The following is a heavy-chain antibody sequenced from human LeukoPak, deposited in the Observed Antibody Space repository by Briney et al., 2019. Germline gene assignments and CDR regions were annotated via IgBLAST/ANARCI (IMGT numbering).Heavy chain of an antibody. J-gene: IGHJ5*02. D-gene: IGHD2-8*01. CDR2: ISSSGSTI. CDR1: GFTFSDYY. V-gene: IGHV3-11*04. Sequence: KPGGSLRLSCAASGFTFSDYYMSWIRQAPGKGLEWVSYISSSGSTIYYADSVKGRFTISRDNAKNSLYLQMNSLRAEDTAVYYCARELDMVYAPERWFDPWGQGTLVTVSS. CDR3: ARELDMVYAPERWFDP.